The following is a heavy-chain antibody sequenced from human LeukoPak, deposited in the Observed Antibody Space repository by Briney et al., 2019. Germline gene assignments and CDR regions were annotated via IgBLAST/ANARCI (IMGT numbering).Heavy chain of an antibody. D-gene: IGHD3-9*01. J-gene: IGHJ4*02. V-gene: IGHV4-59*01. CDR3: ARDLRYFDSFDY. CDR1: GGSISSYY. CDR2: IYYSGST. Sequence: SETLSLTCTVSGGSISSYYWSWIRQPPGKGLEWIGYIYYSGSTNYNPSLKSRVTISVDTSKNQFSLKLSSVTAADTAVYYCARDLRYFDSFDYWGQGTLVAVSS.